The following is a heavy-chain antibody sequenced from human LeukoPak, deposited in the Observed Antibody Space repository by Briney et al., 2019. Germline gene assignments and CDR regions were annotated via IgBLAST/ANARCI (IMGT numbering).Heavy chain of an antibody. CDR2: IYTSGST. J-gene: IGHJ4*02. V-gene: IGHV4-4*07. CDR3: ARAAWDYYGSGSYYFDY. CDR1: GGSISSYY. D-gene: IGHD3-10*01. Sequence: SETLSLTCTVSGGSISSYYWSWIRQPAGKGLEWIGRIYTSGSTNYNPSLKSRVTMSVDTSKNQFSLKLSSVTAADTAVYYCARAAWDYYGSGSYYFDYWGQRTLVTVSS.